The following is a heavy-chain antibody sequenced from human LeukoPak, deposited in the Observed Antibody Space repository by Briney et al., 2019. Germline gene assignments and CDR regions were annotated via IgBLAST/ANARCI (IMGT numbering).Heavy chain of an antibody. J-gene: IGHJ4*02. Sequence: SETLSLTCTVSGDSITSYYWSWIRQPPGKGLGWISYIYYSGSTNYNPSLKSRVTISVDTSKNQISLNLTSVTAADTAVYYCARVFYGSGSYYYFDYWGQGTLVTVSS. D-gene: IGHD3-10*01. V-gene: IGHV4-59*01. CDR1: GDSITSYY. CDR3: ARVFYGSGSYYYFDY. CDR2: IYYSGST.